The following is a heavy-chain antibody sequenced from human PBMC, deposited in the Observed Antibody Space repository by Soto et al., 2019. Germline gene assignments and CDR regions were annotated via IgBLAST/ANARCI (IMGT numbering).Heavy chain of an antibody. V-gene: IGHV2-5*02. Sequence: QITLKESGPTLVKPTQTLTLTCTFSGFSLSTSGVGVGWIRQPPGKALEWLALIYWEEDKRYSPSLKSKLTITNDTSKHPVVLTMTAMHPGDTATYYCARSSSGYADWGQGPQVTASS. CDR1: GFSLSTSGVG. CDR2: IYWEEDK. D-gene: IGHD3-22*01. CDR3: ARSSSGYAD. J-gene: IGHJ4*02.